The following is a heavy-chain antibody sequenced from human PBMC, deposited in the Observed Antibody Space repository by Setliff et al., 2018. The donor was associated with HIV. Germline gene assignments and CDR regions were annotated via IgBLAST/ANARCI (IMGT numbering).Heavy chain of an antibody. CDR2: TAKKGNSHMT. V-gene: IGHV3-72*01. J-gene: IGHJ6*03. D-gene: IGHD3-22*01. Sequence: GGSLRLSCAASGFTFSSYWMSWVRQASGKGLEWVGRTAKKGNSHMTEYAASVKGRFTVSRDDSKNSLFLQMNNLKTEDTAVYYCARGMIVRNYYYYYYMDVWAKGQWSPSP. CDR3: ARGMIVRNYYYYYYMDV. CDR1: GFTFSSYW.